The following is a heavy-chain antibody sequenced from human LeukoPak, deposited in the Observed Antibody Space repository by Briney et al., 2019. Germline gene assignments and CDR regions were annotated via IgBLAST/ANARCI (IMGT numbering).Heavy chain of an antibody. CDR3: AKDRNSGSYPDY. J-gene: IGHJ4*02. D-gene: IGHD1-26*01. Sequence: GGSLRLSCAASGFTFSSYGMHWVRQAPGKGLEWVAVISYDGSNKYYADSVKGRFTISRDNSKNTLYLQMNSLRAEDTAVYYCAKDRNSGSYPDYWGQGTLVTVSS. CDR2: ISYDGSNK. CDR1: GFTFSSYG. V-gene: IGHV3-30*18.